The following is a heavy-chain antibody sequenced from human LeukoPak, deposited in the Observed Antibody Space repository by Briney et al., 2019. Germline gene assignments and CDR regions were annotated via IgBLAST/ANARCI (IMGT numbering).Heavy chain of an antibody. CDR1: GGSFSGYY. Sequence: SETLSLTCAVYGGSFSGYYWSWIRQPPGKGLEWIGEINHSGSTNYNPSLKSRVTISVDTSKNQFSLKLSSVTAADTAVYYCARTIGYYDFWSGSGDAFDIWGQGTMVTVSS. V-gene: IGHV4-34*01. D-gene: IGHD3-3*01. CDR3: ARTIGYYDFWSGSGDAFDI. CDR2: INHSGST. J-gene: IGHJ3*02.